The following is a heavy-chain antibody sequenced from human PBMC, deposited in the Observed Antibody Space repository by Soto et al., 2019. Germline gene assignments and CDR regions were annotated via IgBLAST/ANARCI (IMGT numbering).Heavy chain of an antibody. Sequence: QVQLVQSGAEVKKPGASVKVSCKASGYTFISYGISWVRQAPGQGLEWVGWMSAFTGKADYAQIFQDRVTMTPDTSTSTAYMELRSLRSDDTAVYSCARDQRYYGSGYSYSDSWGQGTLVTVSS. V-gene: IGHV1-18*04. CDR1: GYTFISYG. CDR2: MSAFTGKA. CDR3: ARDQRYYGSGYSYSDS. J-gene: IGHJ1*01. D-gene: IGHD3-10*01.